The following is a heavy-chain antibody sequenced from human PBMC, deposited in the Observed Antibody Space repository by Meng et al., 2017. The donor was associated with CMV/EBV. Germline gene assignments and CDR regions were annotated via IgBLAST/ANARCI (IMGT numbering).Heavy chain of an antibody. CDR2: VYWDDDK. J-gene: IGHJ4*02. Sequence: LTTGGVAVGRVREQPREALEWITLVYWDDDKRYSPDLRNRLTNTKDTTKSQEILKMPNMDTVDTAKYYCAHIDSDYDEYGREGVYFDYWGQGTLVTVSS. V-gene: IGHV2-5*02. D-gene: IGHD4-17*01. CDR3: AHIDSDYDEYGREGVYFDY. CDR1: LTTGGVA.